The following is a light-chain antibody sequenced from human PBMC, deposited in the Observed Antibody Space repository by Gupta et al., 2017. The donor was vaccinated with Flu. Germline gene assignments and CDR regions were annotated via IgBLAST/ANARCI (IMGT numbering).Light chain of an antibody. CDR3: LSYRSTTTAFYA. CDR1: SDIGGYNY. CDR2: DVT. Sequence: SDIGGYNYVSWYQQHPGKAPKLMIYDVTNRPSGISNRFSGSKSGNTASLTISGLQPEDEADYYCLSYRSTTTAFYAFGTGTKVTVL. J-gene: IGLJ1*01. V-gene: IGLV2-14*03.